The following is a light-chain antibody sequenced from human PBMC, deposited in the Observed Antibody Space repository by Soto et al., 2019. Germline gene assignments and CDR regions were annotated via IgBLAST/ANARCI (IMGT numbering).Light chain of an antibody. V-gene: IGLV2-14*01. CDR3: SSYTRSSTLV. Sequence: QSALTQPASVAGSPGQSITISCTGTSSDVGGYNYVSWYQQHPGKAPKLMIYDDSNRPSGGSNRFSGSKSGNTASLTISGLQAEDEADYYCSSYTRSSTLVFGGGTKLTVL. CDR2: DDS. CDR1: SSDVGGYNY. J-gene: IGLJ2*01.